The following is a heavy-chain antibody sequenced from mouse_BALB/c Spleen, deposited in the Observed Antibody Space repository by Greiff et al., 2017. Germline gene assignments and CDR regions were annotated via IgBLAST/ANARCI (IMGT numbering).Heavy chain of an antibody. CDR2: ISSGSSTI. CDR1: GFTFSSFG. D-gene: IGHD2-10*01. CDR3: ASTYYGNYGGYAMDY. V-gene: IGHV5-17*02. J-gene: IGHJ4*01. Sequence: EVQLQQSGGGLVQPGGSRKLSCAASGFTFSSFGMHWVRQSPEKGLEWVAYISSGSSTIYYADTVKGRFTISRDNPKNTLFLQMTSLRSEDTAMYYCASTYYGNYGGYAMDYWGQGTSVTVSS.